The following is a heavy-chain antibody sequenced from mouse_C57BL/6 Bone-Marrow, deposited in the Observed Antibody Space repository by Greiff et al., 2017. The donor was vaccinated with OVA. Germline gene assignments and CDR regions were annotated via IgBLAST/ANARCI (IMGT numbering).Heavy chain of an antibody. Sequence: EVQLVESGGGLVQPGGSLSLSCAASGFTFTDYYMSWVRQPPGKALEWLGFISNKANGYPTEYSSSVKGRFTISRDNSQSILYLHKNALSGEDSATSDCARYISHYGNYEGGWYFDVWGTGTTVTVSS. V-gene: IGHV7-3*01. D-gene: IGHD2-1*01. J-gene: IGHJ1*03. CDR3: ARYISHYGNYEGGWYFDV. CDR1: GFTFTDYY. CDR2: ISNKANGYPT.